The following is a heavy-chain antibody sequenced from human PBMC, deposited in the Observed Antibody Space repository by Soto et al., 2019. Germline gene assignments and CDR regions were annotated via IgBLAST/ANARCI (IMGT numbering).Heavy chain of an antibody. J-gene: IGHJ3*02. D-gene: IGHD2-8*01. CDR3: ATLQPDIVLMVYAKRTNDAFDI. V-gene: IGHV4-39*01. CDR1: GGSISSSSYY. CDR2: NHYSGST. Sequence: QLQLQESGPGLVKPSETLSLTCTVSGGSISSSSYYWGWIRQPPGKGLEWIGGNHYSGSTYYNPSRKSRVTISVDTSKNQFSLKLSSVTAADTAVYYCATLQPDIVLMVYAKRTNDAFDIWGQGTMVTVSS.